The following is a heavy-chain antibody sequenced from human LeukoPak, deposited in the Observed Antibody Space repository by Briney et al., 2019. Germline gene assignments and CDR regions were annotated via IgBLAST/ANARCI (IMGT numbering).Heavy chain of an antibody. CDR1: GYTFTGYY. J-gene: IGHJ5*02. V-gene: IGHV1-2*02. D-gene: IGHD3-10*01. Sequence: ASVKVSCKASGYTFTGYYMHWVRQAPGQGLEWMGWINPNSGGTNYAQKFQGRVTMTRNTSISTAYMELSSLRSEDTAVYYCARGLPYYGSGSYIVRRWFDPWGQGTLVTVSS. CDR3: ARGLPYYGSGSYIVRRWFDP. CDR2: INPNSGGT.